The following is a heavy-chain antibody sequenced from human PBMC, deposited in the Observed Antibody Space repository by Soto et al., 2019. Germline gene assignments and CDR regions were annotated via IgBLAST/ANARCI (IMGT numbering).Heavy chain of an antibody. D-gene: IGHD2-2*01. CDR1: GYTFNSYG. CDR3: ARDPGPLGYCSSTSCPAYMDV. Sequence: ASVKVSCKASGYTFNSYGISWVRQAPGQGLEWMGWISAYNGNTNYAQKLQGRVTMTTDTSTSTAYMELRSLRSDDTAVYYCARDPGPLGYCSSTSCPAYMDVWGKGTTVTGSS. J-gene: IGHJ6*03. V-gene: IGHV1-18*01. CDR2: ISAYNGNT.